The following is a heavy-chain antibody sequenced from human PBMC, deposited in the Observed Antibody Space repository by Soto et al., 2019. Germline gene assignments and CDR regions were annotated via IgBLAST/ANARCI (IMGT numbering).Heavy chain of an antibody. J-gene: IGHJ3*02. V-gene: IGHV3-49*03. D-gene: IGHD3-16*01. CDR3: SRDRLGASAFDI. CDR2: ISSNASGGTA. Sequence: EVQLVESGGDLVQPGRSLRLSCTTSGFTFGDYAVSWLRQARGKGLEWVRFISSNASGGTAEYAASVEGRFTISRDDSNSIAYLQMNSLKTEDTAVYYCSRDRLGASAFDIWGLGAMVTVSS. CDR1: GFTFGDYA.